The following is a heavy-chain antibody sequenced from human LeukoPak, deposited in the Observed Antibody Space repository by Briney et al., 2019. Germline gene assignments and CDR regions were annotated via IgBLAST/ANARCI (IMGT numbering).Heavy chain of an antibody. CDR2: IIPIFGTA. CDR3: AREGTSSWVNFDF. D-gene: IGHD1-1*01. J-gene: IGHJ4*02. V-gene: IGHV1-69*13. CDR1: GVTFSSYA. Sequence: SVKVSCKASGVTFSSYAISWVRQAPGQGLEWMGGIIPIFGTANYAQKFQGRVTITADESTSTAYMELSSLRSEDTAVYYCAREGTSSWVNFDFWGQGTLVTVSS.